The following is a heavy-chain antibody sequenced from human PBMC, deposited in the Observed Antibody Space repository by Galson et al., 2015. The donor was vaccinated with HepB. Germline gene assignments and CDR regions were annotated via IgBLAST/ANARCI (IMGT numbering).Heavy chain of an antibody. J-gene: IGHJ4*02. CDR3: ARGYAAATAASDY. V-gene: IGHV1-3*01. CDR2: INAGNGNT. Sequence: SVKVSRKASGYTLTTYAMHWVRQAPGQRLEWMGWINAGNGNTKYSQKFQGRVTITRDTSASTAYMELSSLTSEDTAVYYCARGYAAATAASDYWGQGTLVTVSS. CDR1: GYTLTTYA. D-gene: IGHD6-13*01.